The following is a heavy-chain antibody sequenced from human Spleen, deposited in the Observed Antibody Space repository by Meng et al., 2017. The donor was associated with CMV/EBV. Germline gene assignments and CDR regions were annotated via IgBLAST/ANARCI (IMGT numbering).Heavy chain of an antibody. Sequence: ASVKVSCKASGYTFTSYYMHWVRQAPGQGLEWMGWISPDSGGTNYAQKFQGRVTLTRDTSISTAYMELSRLRSDDTAVYYCARETTVGKTFDIWGQGTMVTVSS. J-gene: IGHJ3*02. CDR2: ISPDSGGT. CDR3: ARETTVGKTFDI. V-gene: IGHV1-2*02. CDR1: GYTFTSYY. D-gene: IGHD1-1*01.